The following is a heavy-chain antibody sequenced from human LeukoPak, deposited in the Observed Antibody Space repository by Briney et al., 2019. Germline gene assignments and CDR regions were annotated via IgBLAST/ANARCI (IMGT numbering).Heavy chain of an antibody. J-gene: IGHJ4*02. Sequence: ASVKVSCKASGYTFTSYGTSWVRQAPGQGLEWMGWISAYNGNTNYAQKLQGRVTMTTDTSTSTAYMELRSLRSDDTAVYYCASSGGQYSYGYYFDYWGQGTLVTVSS. CDR1: GYTFTSYG. CDR2: ISAYNGNT. CDR3: ASSGGQYSYGYYFDY. D-gene: IGHD5-18*01. V-gene: IGHV1-18*01.